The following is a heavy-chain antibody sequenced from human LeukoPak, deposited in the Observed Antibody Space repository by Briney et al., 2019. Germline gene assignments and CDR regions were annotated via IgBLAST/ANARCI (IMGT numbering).Heavy chain of an antibody. CDR1: GFSFSSYA. J-gene: IGHJ4*02. CDR3: ARASRGEYCSSTSCYFDY. CDR2: IWYDGSNK. D-gene: IGHD2-2*01. Sequence: GGSLRLSCAASGFSFSSYAMHWVRQAPGKGLEWVAVIWYDGSNKYYADSVKGRFTISRDNSKNTLYLQMNSLRAEDTAVYYCARASRGEYCSSTSCYFDYWGQGTLVTVSS. V-gene: IGHV3-33*08.